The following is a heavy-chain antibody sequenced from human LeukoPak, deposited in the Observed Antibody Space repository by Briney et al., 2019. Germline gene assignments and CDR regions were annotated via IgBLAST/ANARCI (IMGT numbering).Heavy chain of an antibody. D-gene: IGHD6-19*01. CDR3: ARGGYSSGWYVVDS. J-gene: IGHJ4*02. Sequence: GASVKVSCKASGYTFTSYDINWVRQATGQGLEWMGWMNPNSGNTGYTQKFQGRVTLTRNTSISTAYMELSSLRSEDTAAYYCARGGYSSGWYVVDSWGQGTLVTVSS. CDR2: MNPNSGNT. CDR1: GYTFTSYD. V-gene: IGHV1-8*01.